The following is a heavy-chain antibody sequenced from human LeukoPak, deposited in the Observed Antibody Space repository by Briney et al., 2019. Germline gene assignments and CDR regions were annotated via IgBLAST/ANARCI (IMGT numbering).Heavy chain of an antibody. V-gene: IGHV3-23*01. CDR2: ISGSGGST. Sequence: PGGSLRLSCAASGFTFSSYAMSWVRQAPGKGLEWVSAISGSGGSTYYADSVKGRFTISRDNSKNTLYLQMNSLRAEDTAVYYCATTIVVVPAAIYYWGQGTLVTVSS. CDR1: GFTFSSYA. CDR3: ATTIVVVPAAIYY. J-gene: IGHJ4*02. D-gene: IGHD2-2*01.